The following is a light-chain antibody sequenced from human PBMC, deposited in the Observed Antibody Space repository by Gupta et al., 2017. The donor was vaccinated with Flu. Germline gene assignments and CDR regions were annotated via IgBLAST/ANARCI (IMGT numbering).Light chain of an antibody. V-gene: IGLV6-57*01. CDR3: QSFDSGKRV. CDR2: KDD. J-gene: IGLJ3*02. CDR1: TGSIASNF. Sequence: FMLAQPHSVSESPGMTVTISCSRSTGSIASNFVQWYQQRPGSYPTTLIYKDDQRPSGVPDRFSGSIDSSSNSASLTISGLKTEDEADYYCQSFDSGKRVFGGGTKLTVL.